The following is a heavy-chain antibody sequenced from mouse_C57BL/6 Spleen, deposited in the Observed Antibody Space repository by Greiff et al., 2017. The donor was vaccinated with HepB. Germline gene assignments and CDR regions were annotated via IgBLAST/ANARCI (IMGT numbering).Heavy chain of an antibody. Sequence: QVQLQQPGAELVRPGTSVKLSCKASGYTFTSYWMHWVKQRPGQGLEWIGVIDPSDSYTNYNQKFKGKATLTVDTSSSTAYMQLSSLTSEDSAVYYCARGDSSGYEYYFDYWGQGTTLTVSS. J-gene: IGHJ2*01. V-gene: IGHV1-59*01. CDR1: GYTFTSYW. CDR3: ARGDSSGYEYYFDY. CDR2: IDPSDSYT. D-gene: IGHD3-2*02.